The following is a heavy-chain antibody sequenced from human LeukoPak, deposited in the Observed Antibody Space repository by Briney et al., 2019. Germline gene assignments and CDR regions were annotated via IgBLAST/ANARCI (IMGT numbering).Heavy chain of an antibody. J-gene: IGHJ6*04. CDR1: GFTFISYE. CDR2: ISSSGSTI. Sequence: PGGSLRLSWAAPGFTFISYEMNWVRQAPGKGLEGVSYISSSGSTIYYADSVKGRFTISRDNAKNSLYLQMNSLRAEDTAVYYCAELGITMIGGVWGKGTTVTISS. D-gene: IGHD3-10*02. V-gene: IGHV3-48*03. CDR3: AELGITMIGGV.